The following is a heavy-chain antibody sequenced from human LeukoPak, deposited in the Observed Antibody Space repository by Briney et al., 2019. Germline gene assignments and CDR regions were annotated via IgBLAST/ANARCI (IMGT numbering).Heavy chain of an antibody. J-gene: IGHJ4*02. CDR1: GASISSYY. Sequence: SETLSLTSIVSGASISSYYWSWIRQPPGKGLEWIGYIYYSGSTNYNPSLKSRLTISVDTSKNQFSLKLSSVTAADAALYYCARHGPYTSGTYSFDYWGQGAQVTVSS. D-gene: IGHD3-10*01. CDR2: IYYSGST. CDR3: ARHGPYTSGTYSFDY. V-gene: IGHV4-59*08.